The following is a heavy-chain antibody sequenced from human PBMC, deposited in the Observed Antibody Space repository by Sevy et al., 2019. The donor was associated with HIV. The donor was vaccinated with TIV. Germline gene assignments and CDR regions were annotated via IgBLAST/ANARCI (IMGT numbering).Heavy chain of an antibody. Sequence: GGSLRLSCAASGFRFSSYAMSWVGQAPGKGLEWVSAIGGSGVSTYYADSVKGRLTISRDNSKNTLFLQMNSLRAEDTAVYYCAKDRAAMVGDAFDIWGQGTMVTVSS. D-gene: IGHD5-18*01. CDR3: AKDRAAMVGDAFDI. CDR1: GFRFSSYA. CDR2: IGGSGVST. V-gene: IGHV3-23*01. J-gene: IGHJ3*02.